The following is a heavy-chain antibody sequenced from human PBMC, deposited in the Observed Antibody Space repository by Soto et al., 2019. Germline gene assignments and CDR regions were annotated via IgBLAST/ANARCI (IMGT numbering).Heavy chain of an antibody. Sequence: EVQLVESGGGLIQPGGSLRLSCAVSGFTVSNNYMSWVRQAPGKGLEGVSVIYSGGYTAYGDSVKGRFTISRDNSKNNINLKMKSRSADDTAVYYWATDAGGGGYWGQGTLVTVSS. CDR2: IYSGGYT. V-gene: IGHV3-53*01. D-gene: IGHD3-10*01. CDR3: ATDAGGGGY. J-gene: IGHJ4*02. CDR1: GFTVSNNY.